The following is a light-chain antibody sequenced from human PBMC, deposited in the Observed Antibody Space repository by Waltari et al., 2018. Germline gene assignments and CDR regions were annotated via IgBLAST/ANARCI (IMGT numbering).Light chain of an antibody. CDR3: AAWDDSLNGV. J-gene: IGLJ3*02. V-gene: IGLV1-44*01. Sequence: QSVLTQPPSASGTPGQRVTISCSGSSSNIGSNTVNWYQQLPGTAPKLLIYSINQRPSGVPDRCSGSKSGTSASLAIRGLQSEDEADYYCAAWDDSLNGVFGGGTKLTVL. CDR1: SSNIGSNT. CDR2: SIN.